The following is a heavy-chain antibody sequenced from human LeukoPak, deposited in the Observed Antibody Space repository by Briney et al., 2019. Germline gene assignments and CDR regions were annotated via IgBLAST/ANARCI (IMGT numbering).Heavy chain of an antibody. V-gene: IGHV4-39*01. CDR2: IYYSGST. CDR1: GGSISSSSYY. CDR3: ARTVSGSYFDAFDI. J-gene: IGHJ3*02. Sequence: SETLSLTCTVSGGSISSSSYYWGWIRQPPGKGLEWIGSIYYSGSTYYNPPLKSRVTISVDTSKNQFSLKLSSVTAADTAVYYCARTVSGSYFDAFDIWGQGTMVTVSS. D-gene: IGHD1-26*01.